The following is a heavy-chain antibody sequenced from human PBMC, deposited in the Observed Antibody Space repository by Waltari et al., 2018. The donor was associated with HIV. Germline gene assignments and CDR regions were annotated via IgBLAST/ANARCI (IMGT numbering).Heavy chain of an antibody. J-gene: IGHJ6*02. CDR1: GFTVISNY. D-gene: IGHD2-21*02. CDR2: IYSGGST. Sequence: EVQLVESGGGLVQPGGSLRLSCAASGFTVISNYMSWVRQAPGKGLEWVSVIYSGGSTYYADSVKGRFTISRDNSKNTLYLQMNSLRAEDTAVYYCASITYCGGDCYPRGMDVWGQGTTVTVSS. V-gene: IGHV3-66*01. CDR3: ASITYCGGDCYPRGMDV.